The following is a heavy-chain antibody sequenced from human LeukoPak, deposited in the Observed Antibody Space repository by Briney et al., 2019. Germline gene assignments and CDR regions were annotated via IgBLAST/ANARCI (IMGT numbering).Heavy chain of an antibody. Sequence: PGGSLRLSCAASGFTFSSYGMHWVRQAPGKGLEWVAFIRYDGSNKYCADSVKGRFTISRDNSKNTLYLQMNSLRAEDTAVYYCARVGDSSGHFDYWGQGTLVTVSS. CDR2: IRYDGSNK. J-gene: IGHJ4*02. V-gene: IGHV3-30*02. CDR3: ARVGDSSGHFDY. D-gene: IGHD3-22*01. CDR1: GFTFSSYG.